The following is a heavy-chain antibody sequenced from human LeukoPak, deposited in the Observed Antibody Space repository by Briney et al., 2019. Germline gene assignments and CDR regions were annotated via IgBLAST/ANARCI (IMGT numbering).Heavy chain of an antibody. CDR2: IYYSGST. V-gene: IGHV4-59*01. CDR3: ARDGYYGSGMPVDY. D-gene: IGHD3-10*01. CDR1: GGSISTYY. Sequence: PSETLSLTCTVSGGSISTYYWSWIRQPPGKGLEWIRYIYYSGSTNYNPSLKSRVTISVDTSKNQFSLKLSSVTAADTAVYYCARDGYYGSGMPVDYWGQGTLVTVSS. J-gene: IGHJ4*02.